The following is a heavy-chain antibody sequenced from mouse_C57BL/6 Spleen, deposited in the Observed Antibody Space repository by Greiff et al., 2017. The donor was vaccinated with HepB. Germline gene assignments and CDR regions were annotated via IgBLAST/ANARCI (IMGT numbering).Heavy chain of an antibody. CDR2: IYPSDSET. Sequence: QVQLQQSGAELVRPGSSVKLSCKASGYTFTSYWMDWVKQRPGQGLEWIGNIYPSDSETHYNQKFKDKATLTVDKSSSTAYMQLSSLTSEDSAVYYCARKPYYAMDYWGQGTSVTVSS. J-gene: IGHJ4*01. CDR1: GYTFTSYW. V-gene: IGHV1-61*01. CDR3: ARKPYYAMDY.